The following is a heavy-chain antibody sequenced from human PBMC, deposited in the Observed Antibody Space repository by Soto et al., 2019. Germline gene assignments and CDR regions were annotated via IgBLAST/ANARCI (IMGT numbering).Heavy chain of an antibody. Sequence: QVQLVQSGAEVKKPGSSVKVSCKASGGTFSSYAISWVRQAPGQGLEWMGGIIPIFGTANYAQKFQRRVTITADEYTSTAYMELSSLRSEDAGVYYGAIAGDGHHYEGGPTGGYYYGMDVWGQGTTVSVSS. CDR2: IIPIFGTA. D-gene: IGHD5-12*01. CDR1: GGTFSSYA. CDR3: AIAGDGHHYEGGPTGGYYYGMDV. V-gene: IGHV1-69*01. J-gene: IGHJ6*02.